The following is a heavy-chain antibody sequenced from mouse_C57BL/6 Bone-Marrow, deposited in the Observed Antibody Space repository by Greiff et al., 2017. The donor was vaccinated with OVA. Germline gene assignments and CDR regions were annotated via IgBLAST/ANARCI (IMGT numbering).Heavy chain of an antibody. D-gene: IGHD1-1*01. CDR2: ISSGSSTI. CDR1: GFTFSDYG. CDR3: AKRITTVRDYAMDY. Sequence: EVQGVESGGGLVKPGGSLKLSCAASGFTFSDYGMHWVRQAPEKGLEWVAYISSGSSTIYYADTVKGRFTISRDNAKNTLFLQMTSLRSEDTAMYYCAKRITTVRDYAMDYWGQGTSVTVSS. J-gene: IGHJ4*01. V-gene: IGHV5-17*01.